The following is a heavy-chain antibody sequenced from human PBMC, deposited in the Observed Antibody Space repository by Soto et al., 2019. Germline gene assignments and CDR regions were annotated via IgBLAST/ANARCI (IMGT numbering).Heavy chain of an antibody. CDR2: IVPNVGTV. CDR1: GGTLSSFINYP. CDR3: ARRDTSGFLRYFDN. V-gene: IGHV1-69*06. J-gene: IGHJ4*02. Sequence: QMQLVQSGAEVKKPGSSVKVSCKASGGTLSSFINYPINWVRQAPGQGLEWMGGIVPNVGTVNYAQKFQGRGTMTADKSTGTAYRELSSLRSEDTALYYCARRDTSGFLRYFDNWGQGTLVTVSS. D-gene: IGHD3-3*01.